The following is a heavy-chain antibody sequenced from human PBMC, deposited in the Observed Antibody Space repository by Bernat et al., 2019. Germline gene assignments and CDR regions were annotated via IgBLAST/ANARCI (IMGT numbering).Heavy chain of an antibody. CDR2: IWHDGSNK. CDR1: GFTFSSYG. Sequence: QVQLVESGGGVVQHGRSLKLSCAAFGFTFSSYGMHWARQAPGKALEWVEVIWHDGSNKYYPDSVKGRFTISRDNSKNTLYLQMNSLRAEDTAVYYCARFKGYCSSTSCYTDYYYYYGMDVWGQGTTVTVSS. J-gene: IGHJ6*02. V-gene: IGHV3-33*01. CDR3: ARFKGYCSSTSCYTDYYYYYGMDV. D-gene: IGHD2-2*02.